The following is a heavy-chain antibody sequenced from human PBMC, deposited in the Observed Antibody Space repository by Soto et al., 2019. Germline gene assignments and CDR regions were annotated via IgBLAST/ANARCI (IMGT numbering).Heavy chain of an antibody. D-gene: IGHD2-15*01. CDR2: VSYDGANE. Sequence: QGQLVESGGGVVQPGTSLRLSCSASGFTFSNYGMHWVRQPPGKGLEWVAVVSYDGANEAYADSVKGRFTVSRDNSKNTLFLQMDSLRVEDTAVYFCGKSKSGVVPFQLHSFFDFWGQWALVAVSS. CDR3: GKSKSGVVPFQLHSFFDF. V-gene: IGHV3-30*18. J-gene: IGHJ4*02. CDR1: GFTFSNYG.